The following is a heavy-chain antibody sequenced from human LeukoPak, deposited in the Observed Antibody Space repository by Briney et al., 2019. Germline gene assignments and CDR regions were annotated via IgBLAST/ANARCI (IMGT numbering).Heavy chain of an antibody. CDR2: INHSGST. J-gene: IGHJ5*02. CDR1: GGSFSGYY. CDR3: ARGFLRFLEWLRVSQTNNWFDP. D-gene: IGHD3-3*01. Sequence: SETLSLTRAVYGGSFSGYYWSWIRQPPGKGLEWIGEINHSGSTNYNPSLKSLVTISVDTSKNQFSLKLSSVTAADTAVYYCARGFLRFLEWLRVSQTNNWFDPWGQGTLVTVSS. V-gene: IGHV4-34*01.